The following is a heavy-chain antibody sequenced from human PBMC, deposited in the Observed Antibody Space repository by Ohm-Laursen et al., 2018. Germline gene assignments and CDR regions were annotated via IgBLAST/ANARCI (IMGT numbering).Heavy chain of an antibody. D-gene: IGHD3-9*01. Sequence: GSLRLSCTASGFTFSNFAMTWVRQAPGKGLEWVSTIGVSAGSTYYADSVKGRFTISRDTSKNTLYLQMNSLRAEDTAVYYCAKGRDYNILPNWFDPWGQGTLVTVSS. CDR3: AKGRDYNILPNWFDP. CDR1: GFTFSNFA. V-gene: IGHV3-23*01. J-gene: IGHJ5*02. CDR2: IGVSAGST.